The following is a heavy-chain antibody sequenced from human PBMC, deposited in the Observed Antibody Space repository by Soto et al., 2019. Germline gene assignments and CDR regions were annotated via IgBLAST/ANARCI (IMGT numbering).Heavy chain of an antibody. CDR3: AIVEYSDGAGSSPAPHT. J-gene: IGHJ3*02. D-gene: IGHD3-10*01. V-gene: IGHV4-31*11. Sequence: CDVRVGNNCRSRWSSCYFNQHPGKGLEWIGYIYYSGSTYYNPSLKSRVTISVDTSKNQFSLKLSSVTAADTAVYYCAIVEYSDGAGSSPAPHTWCHAILVT. CDR2: IYYSGST. CDR1: VGNNCRSRWS.